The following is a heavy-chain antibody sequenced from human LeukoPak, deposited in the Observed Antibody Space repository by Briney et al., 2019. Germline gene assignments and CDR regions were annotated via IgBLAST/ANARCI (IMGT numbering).Heavy chain of an antibody. J-gene: IGHJ3*02. CDR3: AKDLRSSSWDAFDI. CDR2: ISWNSGSI. CDR1: GFTFDDYA. V-gene: IGHV3-9*03. Sequence: GGSLRLSCAASGFTFDDYAMHWVRQAPGKGLEWVPGISWNSGSIGYADSVKGRFTISRDNAKNSLYLQMNSLRAEDMALCYCAKDLRSSSWDAFDIWGQGTMVTVSS. D-gene: IGHD6-13*01.